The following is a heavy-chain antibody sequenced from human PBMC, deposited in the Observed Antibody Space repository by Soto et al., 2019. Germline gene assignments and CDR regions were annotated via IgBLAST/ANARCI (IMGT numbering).Heavy chain of an antibody. D-gene: IGHD3-10*01. V-gene: IGHV4-59*01. J-gene: IGHJ4*02. CDR1: GGSISPYY. CDR2: IYYSGST. Sequence: SETLSLTCAVSGGSISPYYWAWIRQPPGKGLEWIGYIYYSGSTNYNPSLKSRVTISVDTSKNQFSLKLSSVTAADTAVYYCARARVPGGFDYWGQGTLVTVPQ. CDR3: ARARVPGGFDY.